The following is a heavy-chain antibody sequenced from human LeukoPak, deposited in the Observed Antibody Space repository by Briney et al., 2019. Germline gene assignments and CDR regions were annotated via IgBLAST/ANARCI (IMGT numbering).Heavy chain of an antibody. Sequence: ASVKVSCKESGYTFTSYYMHWVRQAPGEGREWMGLVNPSGGSTIYAQKFQGRVTRTRDTSTSTVYMELSSLRSEDTAVYYWAREGEEGDWGHSYYFDYGGQGTLVTASS. J-gene: IGHJ4*02. D-gene: IGHD3-16*01. CDR2: VNPSGGST. V-gene: IGHV1-46*01. CDR3: AREGEEGDWGHSYYFDY. CDR1: GYTFTSYY.